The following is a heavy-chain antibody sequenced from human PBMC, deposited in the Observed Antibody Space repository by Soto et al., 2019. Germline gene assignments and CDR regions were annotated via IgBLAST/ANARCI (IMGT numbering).Heavy chain of an antibody. CDR2: ISGSGGST. Sequence: PGGSLRLSCAASGFTFSSYAMSWVRQAPGKGLEWVSAISGSGGSTYYADSVKGRFTISRDNSKNTLYLQMNSPRAEDTAVYYCAKAHLTPKLRDPYWFDPWGQGTLVTVSS. CDR3: AKAHLTPKLRDPYWFDP. CDR1: GFTFSSYA. D-gene: IGHD7-27*01. J-gene: IGHJ5*02. V-gene: IGHV3-23*01.